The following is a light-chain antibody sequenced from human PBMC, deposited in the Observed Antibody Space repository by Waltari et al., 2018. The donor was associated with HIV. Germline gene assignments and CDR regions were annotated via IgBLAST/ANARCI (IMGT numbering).Light chain of an antibody. J-gene: IGKJ1*01. Sequence: DIPMTQSPSSLSASVSDRFTVTCRASHNLANFLNWYQQKPGKAPQLLMYGASRLHSGVPSRFSGCGSGTDFTRTVNSQQPEDFATYYCQQSYTTRWTFGPGTKVEMK. CDR3: QQSYTTRWT. V-gene: IGKV1-39*01. CDR1: HNLANF. CDR2: GAS.